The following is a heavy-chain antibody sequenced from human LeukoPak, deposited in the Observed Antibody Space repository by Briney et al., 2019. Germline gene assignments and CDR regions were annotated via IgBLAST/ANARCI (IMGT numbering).Heavy chain of an antibody. CDR1: GFTFSSYW. Sequence: GGSLSHSCAASGFTFSSYWMHWVRQAPGKGLVWVSRINSDGSSTSYADSVKGRFTISRDNAKNTLYMQMNSLRAEDTAVYYCARVRVGTTTFDYWGQGTLVTVSS. CDR2: INSDGSST. D-gene: IGHD1-26*01. CDR3: ARVRVGTTTFDY. V-gene: IGHV3-74*01. J-gene: IGHJ4*02.